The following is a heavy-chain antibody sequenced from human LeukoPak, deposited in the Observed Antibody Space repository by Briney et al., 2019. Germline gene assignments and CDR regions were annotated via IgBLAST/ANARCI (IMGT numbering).Heavy chain of an antibody. V-gene: IGHV1-8*03. CDR2: MNPNSGNT. D-gene: IGHD6-13*01. Sequence: GASVKVSCKASGYTFTSYDIDWVRQATGQGLEWMGWMNPNSGNTGYAQKFQGRVTITRNTSISTAYMELSSLRSEDTAVYYCARGGKDSSWYGGYYYYMDVWGKGTTVTVSS. J-gene: IGHJ6*03. CDR3: ARGGKDSSWYGGYYYYMDV. CDR1: GYTFTSYD.